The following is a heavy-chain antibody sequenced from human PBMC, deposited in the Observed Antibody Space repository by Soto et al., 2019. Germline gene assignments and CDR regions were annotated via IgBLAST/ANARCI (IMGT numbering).Heavy chain of an antibody. CDR2: INPDGRTI. V-gene: IGHV3-74*01. D-gene: IGHD6-6*01. Sequence: PGGSLRLSCAASAFSFSTSWMHWVRQAPGEGLVWVSRINPDGRTINYADSVKGRFTISRDNAKNTLYLQMNILRVEDTAVYYCARGARLRRSSSAGTYFDYWGQGTLVTVS. CDR1: AFSFSTSW. J-gene: IGHJ4*02. CDR3: ARGARLRRSSSAGTYFDY.